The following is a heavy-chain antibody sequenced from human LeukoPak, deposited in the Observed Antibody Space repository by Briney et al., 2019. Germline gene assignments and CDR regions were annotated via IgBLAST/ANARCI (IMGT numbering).Heavy chain of an antibody. Sequence: GASVKVSCKASGYTFTDYYMHWVRQAPGQGLEWMGWINPNSGGTNFAQKFQGRVAMTRDTSISTAYMELGSLRSDDTAVYYCARARWQHVPYFDSWGQGTLVTVSS. V-gene: IGHV1-2*02. CDR1: GYTFTDYY. D-gene: IGHD5-24*01. CDR2: INPNSGGT. J-gene: IGHJ4*02. CDR3: ARARWQHVPYFDS.